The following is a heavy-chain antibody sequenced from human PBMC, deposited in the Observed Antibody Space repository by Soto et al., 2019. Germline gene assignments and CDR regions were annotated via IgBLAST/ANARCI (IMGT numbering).Heavy chain of an antibody. CDR1: GYSFSSSW. Sequence: XDSLKISCQASGYSFSSSWIGLVRQMPGKGLEWMGIIDPNDSQTIYSPSFQGQVTISADKSIDTAYLQWSSLKTSGTAMYYCARHAGNSWKGDYFDYWGQGALVTVSS. D-gene: IGHD6-13*01. CDR2: IDPNDSQT. J-gene: IGHJ4*02. V-gene: IGHV5-51*01. CDR3: ARHAGNSWKGDYFDY.